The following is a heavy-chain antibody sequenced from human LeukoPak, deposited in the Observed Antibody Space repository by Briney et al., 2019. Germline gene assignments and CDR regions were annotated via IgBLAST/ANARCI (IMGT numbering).Heavy chain of an antibody. J-gene: IGHJ4*02. V-gene: IGHV1-18*01. CDR2: ISAYNGNT. CDR3: ARSGHYDSSGYYSH. Sequence: ASVKVSCKASGYTFTSYGISWVRQAPGQGLEWMGWISAYNGNTNYAQKLQGGVTMTTDTSTSTAYMELRSLRSDDTAVYYCARSGHYDSSGYYSHWGQGTLVTVSS. D-gene: IGHD3-22*01. CDR1: GYTFTSYG.